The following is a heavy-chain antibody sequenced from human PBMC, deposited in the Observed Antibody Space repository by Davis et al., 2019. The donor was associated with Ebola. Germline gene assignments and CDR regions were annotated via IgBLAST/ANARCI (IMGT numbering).Heavy chain of an antibody. CDR3: ARVSLIARERQLVLNPYFDY. V-gene: IGHV4-39*07. CDR2: ISHSGST. CDR1: GGSVSSGTYY. Sequence: SETLSLTCTVSGGSVSSGTYYWSWIRQPPGKGLEWIGEISHSGSTNYNPSLKSRVTLSVDTSKNQFSLKLTSLTAADTAVYYCARVSLIARERQLVLNPYFDYWGQGTLVTVSS. D-gene: IGHD6-6*01. J-gene: IGHJ4*02.